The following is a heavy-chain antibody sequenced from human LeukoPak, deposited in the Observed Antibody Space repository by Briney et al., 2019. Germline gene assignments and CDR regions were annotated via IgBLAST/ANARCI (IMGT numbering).Heavy chain of an antibody. V-gene: IGHV4-34*01. CDR1: GESFSGYY. Sequence: PSETLSLTCAVYGESFSGYYWIWIRQPPGKGLEWIGEINHSGSTNYNPSLKSRVTISVDTSKNQFSLKLSSVTAADTAVYYCARGFGDYDILTGSPRPYYGMDVWGQGTTVTVSS. CDR3: ARGFGDYDILTGSPRPYYGMDV. CDR2: INHSGST. J-gene: IGHJ6*02. D-gene: IGHD3-9*01.